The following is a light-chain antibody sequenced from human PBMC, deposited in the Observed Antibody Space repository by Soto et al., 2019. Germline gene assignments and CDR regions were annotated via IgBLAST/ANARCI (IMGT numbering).Light chain of an antibody. V-gene: IGLV2-14*03. CDR3: CSYRSGTSPYYV. CDR1: SSDIGGYKD. Sequence: QSALTQAASVSGCPGQSITISCTGTSSDIGGYKDDSWYQQHPGKAPQVLIFEVSYRPYGISNRFSGSKSGNVASLTISGLQAEDEADYYCCSYRSGTSPYYVFGTGTKVTVL. J-gene: IGLJ1*01. CDR2: EVS.